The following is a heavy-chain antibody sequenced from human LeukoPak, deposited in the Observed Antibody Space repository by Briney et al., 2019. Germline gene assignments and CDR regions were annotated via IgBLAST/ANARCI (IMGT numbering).Heavy chain of an antibody. V-gene: IGHV4-59*01. Sequence: SETLSLTCTVSGGSISSYYWSWIRQPPGKGLEWIGYIYYSGSTNYNPSLKSRVTISVDTSKNQFSLKLSSVTDADTAVYYCARDFPDSSSSRRFDYWGQGTLVTVSS. CDR3: ARDFPDSSSSRRFDY. CDR2: IYYSGST. D-gene: IGHD6-6*01. J-gene: IGHJ4*02. CDR1: GGSISSYY.